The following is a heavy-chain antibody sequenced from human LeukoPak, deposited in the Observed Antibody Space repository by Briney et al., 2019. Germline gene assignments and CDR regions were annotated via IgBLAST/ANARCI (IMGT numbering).Heavy chain of an antibody. CDR3: VRELWNYYDSSGYYYEDY. J-gene: IGHJ4*02. CDR1: GFSFSSHW. D-gene: IGHD3-22*01. V-gene: IGHV3-74*01. Sequence: GGSLRLSCAASGFSFSSHWMHWVRQAPGKGLVWVSRINSDGSITGNADSVKGRFTISRDNAKNTLFLQMNSLRAEDAAVYYCVRELWNYYDSSGYYYEDYWGQGTLVTVSS. CDR2: INSDGSIT.